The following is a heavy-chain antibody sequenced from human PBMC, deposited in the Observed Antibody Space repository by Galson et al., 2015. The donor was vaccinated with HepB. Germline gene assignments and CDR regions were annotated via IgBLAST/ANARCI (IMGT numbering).Heavy chain of an antibody. CDR3: AKALYSYNYSTLGY. V-gene: IGHV3-23*01. Sequence: SLRLSCAASGFTFSSYAISWVRQAPGKGLEWVSAISGSGGSTYYADSVKGRFTISRDNSKNTLYLQMNSLRAEDTAVYYCAKALYSYNYSTLGYWGQGTLVTVSS. CDR1: GFTFSSYA. D-gene: IGHD5-18*01. J-gene: IGHJ4*02. CDR2: ISGSGGST.